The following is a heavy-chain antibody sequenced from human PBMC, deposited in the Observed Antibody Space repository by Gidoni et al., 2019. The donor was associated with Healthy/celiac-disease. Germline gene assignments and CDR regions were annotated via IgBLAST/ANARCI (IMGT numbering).Heavy chain of an antibody. CDR2: IYHSGRT. CDR1: GGSISSSNW. Sequence: QVQLQESGPGLVKPSGTLSLTCTVSGGSISSSNWWSWVRQPPGKGLEWIGEIYHSGRTNYNPSLKSRVTISVDKSKNQFSLKLSSVTAADTAVYYCARRAGNYYGPGSDYYGMDVWGQGTTVTVSS. D-gene: IGHD3-10*01. CDR3: ARRAGNYYGPGSDYYGMDV. V-gene: IGHV4-4*02. J-gene: IGHJ6*02.